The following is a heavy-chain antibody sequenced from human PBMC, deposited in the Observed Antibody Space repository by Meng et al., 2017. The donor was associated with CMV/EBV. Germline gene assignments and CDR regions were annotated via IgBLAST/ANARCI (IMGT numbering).Heavy chain of an antibody. CDR1: GFTFSDYS. Sequence: SGFTFSDYSLNWGRKAPGKGMEWVSSISSSSSYIYYADSVKGRFTISRDNAKNSLYLQMNSLRAEDTAVYYCAREGTEERGYSYGDYWGQGTLVTVSS. D-gene: IGHD5-18*01. V-gene: IGHV3-21*01. CDR2: ISSSSSYI. J-gene: IGHJ4*02. CDR3: AREGTEERGYSYGDY.